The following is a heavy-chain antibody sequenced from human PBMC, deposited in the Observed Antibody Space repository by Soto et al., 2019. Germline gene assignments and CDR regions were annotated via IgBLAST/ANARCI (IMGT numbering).Heavy chain of an antibody. CDR1: GYRFTSYG. CDR3: ARGGYYDSSGSRNYHYYGMNV. CDR2: ISAYDDNT. Sequence: GASVKVSCKASGYRFTSYGISWVRQAPGQGLEWLGWISAYDDNTKYAQTLQGRASMSTDTSTHTAYMELRSLRSDDTAMYYCARGGYYDSSGSRNYHYYGMNVWGQGTTVTVSS. D-gene: IGHD3-22*01. J-gene: IGHJ6*02. V-gene: IGHV1-18*01.